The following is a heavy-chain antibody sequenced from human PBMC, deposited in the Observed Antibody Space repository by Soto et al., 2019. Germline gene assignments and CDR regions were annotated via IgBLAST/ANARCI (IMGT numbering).Heavy chain of an antibody. CDR2: IVVGGGNT. CDR3: AAYLYPYYDSSGYWYYFDY. D-gene: IGHD3-22*01. J-gene: IGHJ4*02. CDR1: GFTFTSSA. Sequence: SVKVSCKASGFTFTSSAMQWVRQARGQRLEWIGWIVVGGGNTNYAQKFQERVTITRDMSTSTAYMELSSLRSEDTAVYYCAAYLYPYYDSSGYWYYFDYWGQG. V-gene: IGHV1-58*02.